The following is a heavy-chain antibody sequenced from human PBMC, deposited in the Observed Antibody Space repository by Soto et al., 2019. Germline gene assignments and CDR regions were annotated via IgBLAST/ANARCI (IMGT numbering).Heavy chain of an antibody. D-gene: IGHD6-19*01. Sequence: QVQLVQSGAEVKKPGSSVKVSCKASGGTFSSYAFSWVHQAPGQGLEWMGGIIPVFNTTNYAQKFQGRVTIVADESKGTAYMELSSLSSEDAAVYYCAREGEYSTGWYSRDYWGGGTLGTVSS. V-gene: IGHV1-69*01. CDR1: GGTFSSYA. CDR2: IIPVFNTT. J-gene: IGHJ4*02. CDR3: AREGEYSTGWYSRDY.